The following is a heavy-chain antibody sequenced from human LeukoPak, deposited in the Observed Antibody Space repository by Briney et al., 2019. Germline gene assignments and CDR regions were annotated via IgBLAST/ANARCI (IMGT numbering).Heavy chain of an antibody. D-gene: IGHD5-24*01. CDR3: AKDGGIKRWLQLPNWFDP. CDR1: GFSFSSYG. Sequence: PGRSLRLSCATSGFSFSSYGMHWVRQAPGKGLEWVAVIWSDGSSKYYADSVKGRFTISRDNSKNTLYLQMNSLRAEDTAVYYCAKDGGIKRWLQLPNWFDPWGQGTLVTVSS. V-gene: IGHV3-33*06. CDR2: IWSDGSSK. J-gene: IGHJ5*02.